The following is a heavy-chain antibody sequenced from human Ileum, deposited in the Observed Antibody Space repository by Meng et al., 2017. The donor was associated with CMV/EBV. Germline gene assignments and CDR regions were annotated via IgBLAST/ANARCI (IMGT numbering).Heavy chain of an antibody. CDR1: GFTFSSYA. J-gene: IGHJ4*02. D-gene: IGHD2-15*01. CDR2: TSGSGGST. Sequence: GESLKISCEAVGFTFSSYAMSWVRQAPGKGLEWVSSTSGSGGSTYYADSVKGRFTISRDNSKNTLYLQMNSLRAEDTAVYFCAKDSGAPANSYYFDYWGQGALVTVSS. V-gene: IGHV3-23*01. CDR3: AKDSGAPANSYYFDY.